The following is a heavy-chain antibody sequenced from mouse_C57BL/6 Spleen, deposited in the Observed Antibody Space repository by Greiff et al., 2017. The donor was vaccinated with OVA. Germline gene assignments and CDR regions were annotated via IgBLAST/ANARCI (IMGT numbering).Heavy chain of an antibody. J-gene: IGHJ2*01. CDR2: ISSGSSTI. D-gene: IGHD1-1*01. V-gene: IGHV5-17*01. CDR3: ARKAPSTVVAPYYFDY. Sequence: DVKLVESGGGLVKPGGSLKLSCAASGFTFSDYGMHWVRQAPEKGLEWVAYISSGSSTIYYADTVKGRFTISRDNAKNTLFLQMTSLRSEDTAMYYCARKAPSTVVAPYYFDYWGQGTTLTVSS. CDR1: GFTFSDYG.